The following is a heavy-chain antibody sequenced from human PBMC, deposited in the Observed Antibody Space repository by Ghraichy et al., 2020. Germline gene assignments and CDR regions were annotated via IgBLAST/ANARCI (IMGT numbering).Heavy chain of an antibody. V-gene: IGHV3-30*14. J-gene: IGHJ4*02. CDR1: GFTFNNYS. Sequence: GESLNISCAASGFTFNNYSMHWVRQPPGRGLEWLSVVSRDGTTNYYADSVRGRFTVSRDNSKNTMYLQMNSLGPEDTAVYSCALGYYDSGNFRYLAFWGQGAQVTVSA. CDR2: VSRDGTTN. D-gene: IGHD3-10*01. CDR3: ALGYYDSGNFRYLAF.